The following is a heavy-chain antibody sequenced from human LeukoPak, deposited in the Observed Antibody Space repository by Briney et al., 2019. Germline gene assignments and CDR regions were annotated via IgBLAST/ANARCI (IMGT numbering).Heavy chain of an antibody. Sequence: SVKVSCKASGGTFSSYAISWVRQAPGQGLEWKGRIIPIFGIANYAQKFQGRVTITADKSTSTAYMELSSLRSEDTAVYYCARVEGYCSGGSCYLDPWGQGTLVTVSS. CDR3: ARVEGYCSGGSCYLDP. CDR1: GGTFSSYA. D-gene: IGHD2-15*01. CDR2: IIPIFGIA. V-gene: IGHV1-69*04. J-gene: IGHJ5*02.